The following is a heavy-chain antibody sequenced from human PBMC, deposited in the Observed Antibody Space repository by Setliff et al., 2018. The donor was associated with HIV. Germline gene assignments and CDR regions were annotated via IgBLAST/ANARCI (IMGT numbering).Heavy chain of an antibody. J-gene: IGHJ4*02. V-gene: IGHV3-43*01. CDR3: ARDLSLFYYYDSSGGDY. CDR1: GFTFDDYT. Sequence: GGSLRLSCAASGFTFDDYTMHWVRQAPGKGLEWVSLISWDGGSTYYADSVKGRFTISRDNSKNSLYLQMNSLRAEDTAVYYCARDLSLFYYYDSSGGDYWGQGTLVTVSS. CDR2: ISWDGGST. D-gene: IGHD3-22*01.